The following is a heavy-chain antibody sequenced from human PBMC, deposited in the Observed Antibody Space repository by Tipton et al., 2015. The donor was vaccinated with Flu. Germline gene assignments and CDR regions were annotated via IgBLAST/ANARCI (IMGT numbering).Heavy chain of an antibody. Sequence: TLSLTCTVSGDSISSYYWSWIRQPPGKGLEWIGYTYYSGSTNYNPSLKSRITISVDTSKDQFSLNLSSVTAADTAVYYWARVAHIIEYNWNYYFDYWGQGTLVTVSS. CDR1: GDSISSYY. CDR2: TYYSGST. J-gene: IGHJ4*02. V-gene: IGHV4-59*01. D-gene: IGHD1-7*01. CDR3: ARVAHIIEYNWNYYFDY.